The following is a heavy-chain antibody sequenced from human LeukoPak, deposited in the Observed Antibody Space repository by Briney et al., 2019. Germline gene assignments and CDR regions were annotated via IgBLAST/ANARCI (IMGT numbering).Heavy chain of an antibody. V-gene: IGHV1-8*01. CDR2: ISPNSDNT. J-gene: IGHJ5*02. CDR1: GYTFTSYE. Sequence: ASVKVSCKASGYTFTSYEINRMRQATGQGLEWMGWISPNSDNTGYAQKFQGRVTMTRDTSISTAYMELSSLRFEDTAVYYCARGGFPAATWGQGTLVTVSS. CDR3: ARGGFPAAT. D-gene: IGHD2-2*01.